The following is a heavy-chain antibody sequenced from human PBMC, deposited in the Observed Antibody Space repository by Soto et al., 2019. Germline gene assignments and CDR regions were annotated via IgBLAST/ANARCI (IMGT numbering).Heavy chain of an antibody. CDR3: ATASYGSGSPNLDY. J-gene: IGHJ4*02. CDR1: GYTLTELS. V-gene: IGHV1-24*01. Sequence: ASVKVSCKVSGYTLTELSMHWVRQAPGKGLEWMGGFDPEDGETIYAQKFQGRVTMTEDTSTDTAYMELSSLRSEDTAVYYCATASYGSGSPNLDYWGQGTLVTVSS. CDR2: FDPEDGET. D-gene: IGHD3-10*01.